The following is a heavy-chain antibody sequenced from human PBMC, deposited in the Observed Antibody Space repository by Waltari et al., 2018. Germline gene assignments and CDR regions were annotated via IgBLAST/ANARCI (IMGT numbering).Heavy chain of an antibody. CDR1: GGSISSGSYY. D-gene: IGHD3-3*01. CDR2: IYTSGST. J-gene: IGHJ4*02. CDR3: ARDNFGVVIIPFDY. Sequence: PGLVKPSQTLSLTCTVSGGSISSGSYYWSWIRQPAGKGLEWIGRIYTSGSTNYNPSLKSRVTISVDTSKNQFSLKLSSVTAADTAVYYCARDNFGVVIIPFDYWGQGTLVTVSS. V-gene: IGHV4-61*02.